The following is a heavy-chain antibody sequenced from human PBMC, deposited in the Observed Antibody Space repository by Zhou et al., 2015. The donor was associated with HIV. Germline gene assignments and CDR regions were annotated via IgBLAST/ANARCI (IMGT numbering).Heavy chain of an antibody. V-gene: IGHV1-69*01. CDR2: IIPIFGTA. D-gene: IGHD4-17*01. CDR1: GGTFSSYA. Sequence: QVQLVQSGAEVKKPGSSVKVSCKASGGTFSSYAISWVRQAPGQGLEWMGGIIPIFGTANYAQKFQGRVTITADESTSTAYMELSSLRSEDTAVYYCASSPYGDYEPWRTHNLNWFDPWGQGTLVTVSS. J-gene: IGHJ5*02. CDR3: ASSPYGDYEPWRTHNLNWFDP.